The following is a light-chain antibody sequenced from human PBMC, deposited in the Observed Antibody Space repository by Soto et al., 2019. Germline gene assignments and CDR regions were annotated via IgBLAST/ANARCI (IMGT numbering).Light chain of an antibody. CDR2: DKS. J-gene: IGLJ7*01. V-gene: IGLV7-46*01. Sequence: QAVVTQEPSLSVSPGETVTLTCGASTGEVTSGHYPYWYQQKPGKAPRTLIYDKSNKHSWTPARFSGSLLGGKAALTLSGPQAEDEDEYYCLHSYSSAHGVFGGGTQLTVL. CDR3: LHSYSSAHGV. CDR1: TGEVTSGHY.